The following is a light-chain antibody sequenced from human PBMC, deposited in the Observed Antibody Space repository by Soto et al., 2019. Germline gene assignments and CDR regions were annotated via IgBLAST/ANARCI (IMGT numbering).Light chain of an antibody. Sequence: EIVLTQSPGTLSLSPGERATLSCRASQSVSSRYLGWYQQKRGQAPSLLISGASTRATGIPDRFSGSGSGTDFTLTISRLEPEDFAVYYYQQYGNSRWTFGQGTKVEIK. V-gene: IGKV3-20*01. CDR2: GAS. CDR1: QSVSSRY. J-gene: IGKJ1*01. CDR3: QQYGNSRWT.